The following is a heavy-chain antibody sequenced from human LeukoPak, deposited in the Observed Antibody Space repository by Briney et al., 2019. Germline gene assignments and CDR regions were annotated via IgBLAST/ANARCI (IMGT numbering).Heavy chain of an antibody. CDR3: ARVGGYSYHIDY. CDR2: INPNSGGT. CDR1: GYTFTGYY. V-gene: IGHV1-2*02. D-gene: IGHD5-18*01. Sequence: ASVKVSCKASGYTFTGYYMHWVRQAPGPGLEWMGWINPNSGGTNYAQKFQGRVTMTRDTSISTAYMELSRLRSDDTAVYYCARVGGYSYHIDYWGQGTLVTVSS. J-gene: IGHJ4*02.